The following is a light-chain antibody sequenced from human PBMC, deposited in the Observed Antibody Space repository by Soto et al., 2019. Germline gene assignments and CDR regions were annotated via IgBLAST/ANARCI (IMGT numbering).Light chain of an antibody. J-gene: IGKJ5*01. Sequence: EIVLTQSPGTLSLSPGERATLSCRASQSVSSSHLAWYQQKPGQAPRLLIYAASSRATGIPDRFSGSGSGTDFTITISRLEPEDFVVYYCLQYGNSPITFGQGTRLEIK. CDR3: LQYGNSPIT. CDR2: AAS. V-gene: IGKV3-20*01. CDR1: QSVSSSH.